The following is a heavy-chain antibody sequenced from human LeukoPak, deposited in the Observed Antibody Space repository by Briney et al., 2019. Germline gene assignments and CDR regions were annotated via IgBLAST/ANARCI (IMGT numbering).Heavy chain of an antibody. CDR2: INHSGNS. J-gene: IGHJ4*02. V-gene: IGHV4-34*01. D-gene: IGHD3/OR15-3a*01. Sequence: PSETLSLTCAVYGGSFSGYYWSWIRQPPGKGLEWIGEINHSGNSNYNPSLKSRVTISVDTSRNQFSLKLSSVTAADTAVYYCARLFRLRHGGFDYWGQGTLVTVSS. CDR1: GGSFSGYY. CDR3: ARLFRLRHGGFDY.